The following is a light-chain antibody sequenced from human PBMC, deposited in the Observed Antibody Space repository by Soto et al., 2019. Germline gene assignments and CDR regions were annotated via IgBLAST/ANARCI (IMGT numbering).Light chain of an antibody. V-gene: IGLV1-51*01. Sequence: QSVLTQPPSVSAAPGQKVTISCSGSSSNIGGNSVSWYQQLPGTAPKLLIYDDNKRPSGIPDRFSGSRSGTSATLGITGFQTGDEADYYCGSWDSSLSVYVFGTGTKVPV. CDR2: DDN. CDR3: GSWDSSLSVYV. CDR1: SSNIGGNS. J-gene: IGLJ1*01.